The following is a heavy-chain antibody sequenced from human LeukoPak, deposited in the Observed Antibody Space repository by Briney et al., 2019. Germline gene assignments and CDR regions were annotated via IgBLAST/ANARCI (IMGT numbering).Heavy chain of an antibody. V-gene: IGHV3-43D*03. CDR1: GFAFSNYA. CDR2: ISWDGGST. J-gene: IGHJ3*02. CDR3: AKDLWRSSSSSDAFDI. Sequence: GGSLRLSCAASGFAFSNYAMNWVRQAPGKGLEWVSLISWDGGSTYYADSVKGRFTISRDNSKNSLYLQMNSLRAEDTALYYCAKDLWRSSSSSDAFDIWGQGTMVTVSS. D-gene: IGHD6-6*01.